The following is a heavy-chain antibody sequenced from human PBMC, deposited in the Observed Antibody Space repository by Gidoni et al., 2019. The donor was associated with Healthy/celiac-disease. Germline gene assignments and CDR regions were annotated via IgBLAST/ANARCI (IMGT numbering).Heavy chain of an antibody. J-gene: IGHJ4*02. CDR1: GGSFSGYF. CDR2: INHSGST. Sequence: QVQLQQWGAGLLKPSETLSLTCAVYGGSFSGYFWSWIRQPPGKGLEWIGEINHSGSTNYNPSLKSRVTISVDTSKNQFSLKLSSVTAADTAVYSCARRLGYCSSTSCPYFDYWGQGTLVTVSS. D-gene: IGHD2-2*01. V-gene: IGHV4-34*01. CDR3: ARRLGYCSSTSCPYFDY.